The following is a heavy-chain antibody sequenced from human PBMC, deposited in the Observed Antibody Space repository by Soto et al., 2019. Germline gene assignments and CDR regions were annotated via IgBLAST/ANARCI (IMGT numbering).Heavy chain of an antibody. CDR2: IIPMLGTP. J-gene: IGHJ4*02. Sequence: QVQLVQSGAEVKKPGSSVKVSCKVSGDTFSMYSISWVRQAPGQGLEWLGGIIPMLGTPSYAQRFQDRVTITADKDTTTAYMDLSSLRFEDTAVYYCARERSIYDRSGYDRPDYCCQGTLVTVSS. CDR1: GDTFSMYS. CDR3: ARERSIYDRSGYDRPDY. D-gene: IGHD3-22*01. V-gene: IGHV1-69*06.